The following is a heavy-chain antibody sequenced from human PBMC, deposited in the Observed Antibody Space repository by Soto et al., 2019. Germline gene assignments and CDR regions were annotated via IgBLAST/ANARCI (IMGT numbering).Heavy chain of an antibody. V-gene: IGHV1-69*12. CDR2: IIPIFGTA. CDR1: GCTFSSYA. D-gene: IGHD1-20*01. Sequence: QVQLVQSGAEVKKPGSSVKVSCKASGCTFSSYAISWVRQAPGQGLEWMGGIIPIFGTANYTQNFQGRVTITADESTSTAYMELTSLRSEDTAIYYCAYNYWGYYYYGVDVWGQGTTVTVSS. J-gene: IGHJ6*02. CDR3: AYNYWGYYYYGVDV.